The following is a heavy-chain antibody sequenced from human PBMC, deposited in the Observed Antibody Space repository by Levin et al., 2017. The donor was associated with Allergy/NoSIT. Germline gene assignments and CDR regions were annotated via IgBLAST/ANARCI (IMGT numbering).Heavy chain of an antibody. J-gene: IGHJ1*01. CDR1: GFTFSSYW. Sequence: GGSLRLSCAASGFTFSSYWMSWVRQAPGNGLEWVANIKQDGSEKYYVDSVKGRFTISRDNAKNSLYLQMNSLRAEDTAVYYCAEGYCSGGSCDSGFQHWGQGTLVTVSS. CDR2: IKQDGSEK. V-gene: IGHV3-7*01. D-gene: IGHD2-15*01. CDR3: AEGYCSGGSCDSGFQH.